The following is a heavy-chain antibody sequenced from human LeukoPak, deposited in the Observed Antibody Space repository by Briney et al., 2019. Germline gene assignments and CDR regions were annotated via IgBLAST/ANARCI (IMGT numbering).Heavy chain of an antibody. V-gene: IGHV1-18*01. D-gene: IGHD3-9*01. CDR3: ARVEVNFDWSLNFDY. CDR1: GYTFTSYG. J-gene: IGHJ4*02. Sequence: ASVKVSCKASGYTFTSYGISWVRQAPGQGLEWMGWISAYNGNTNYAQKLQGRVTMTTDTSTSTAYMELRSLRSDDTAVYYCARVEVNFDWSLNFDYWGQGTLVTVSS. CDR2: ISAYNGNT.